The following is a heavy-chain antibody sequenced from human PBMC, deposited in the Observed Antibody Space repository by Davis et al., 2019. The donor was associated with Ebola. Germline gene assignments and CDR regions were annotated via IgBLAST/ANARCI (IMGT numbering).Heavy chain of an antibody. V-gene: IGHV4-59*01. J-gene: IGHJ4*02. CDR1: GGSISSSY. D-gene: IGHD2-8*02. CDR3: ARHPFRTVFDY. Sequence: MPSETLSLTCTVSGGSISSSYWSWIRQPPGKGLEWIGYIYYSESSNYNPSLKSRVTISVDTSKNHFSLKLSSVTAADTAVYYCARHPFRTVFDYWGQGTLVTVSS. CDR2: IYYSESS.